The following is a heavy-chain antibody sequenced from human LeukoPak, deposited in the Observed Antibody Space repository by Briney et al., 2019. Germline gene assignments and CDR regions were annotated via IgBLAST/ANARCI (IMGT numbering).Heavy chain of an antibody. CDR1: GYTLTELS. D-gene: IGHD6-19*01. J-gene: IGHJ4*02. CDR3: ATGIAVAGTKNY. Sequence: GASVKVSCKVSGYTLTELSMHWVRQAPGKGLEWMGGFDPEDGETIYAQKFQGRVTMTEDTSTDTAYMELSRLRSEDTAAYYCATGIAVAGTKNYWGQGTLVTVSS. CDR2: FDPEDGET. V-gene: IGHV1-24*01.